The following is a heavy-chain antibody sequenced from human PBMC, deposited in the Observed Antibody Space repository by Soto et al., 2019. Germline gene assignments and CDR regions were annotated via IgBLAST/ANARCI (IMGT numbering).Heavy chain of an antibody. V-gene: IGHV4-31*03. CDR3: ERFGDELEFDY. Sequence: PSETLSLTCTVSGGSISSGGYYWSWIRQHPGKGLEWIGYIYYSGSTYYNPSLKSRVTISVDTSKNQFSLKLSSVTAADTAVYYCERFGDELEFDYWGQGTLVPVSS. D-gene: IGHD1-1*01. CDR2: IYYSGST. CDR1: GGSISSGGYY. J-gene: IGHJ4*02.